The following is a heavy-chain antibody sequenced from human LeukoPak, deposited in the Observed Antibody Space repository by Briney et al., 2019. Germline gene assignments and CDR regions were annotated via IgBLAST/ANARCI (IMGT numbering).Heavy chain of an antibody. D-gene: IGHD2-15*01. V-gene: IGHV1-24*01. Sequence: ASVKVSCKVSGYILSELSMHWVRQPPGKGLEWMGGFDPEEDETIYAQRFQGRVTMTRNTSISTAYMELSSLRSEDTAVYYCARAGGYCGRISCPYYFDYWGQGSLVAVSS. CDR3: ARAGGYCGRISCPYYFDY. CDR1: GYILSELS. CDR2: FDPEEDET. J-gene: IGHJ4*02.